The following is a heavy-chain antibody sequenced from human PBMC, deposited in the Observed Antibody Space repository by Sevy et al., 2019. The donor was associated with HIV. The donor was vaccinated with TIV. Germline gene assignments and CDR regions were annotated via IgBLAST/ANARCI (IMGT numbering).Heavy chain of an antibody. J-gene: IGHJ4*02. V-gene: IGHV3-33*01. Sequence: GGSQRLSCTTSGFTFSAYAMHWVRQAPGKGLEWVAIIWSDGAYQYHGDSVKGRFTISRNNSKNTLYLHMNSLRVEDTAVYYCARGGYYYDNAAYYAFDSWGQGTLVTVSS. D-gene: IGHD3-22*01. CDR2: IWSDGAYQ. CDR3: ARGGYYYDNAAYYAFDS. CDR1: GFTFSAYA.